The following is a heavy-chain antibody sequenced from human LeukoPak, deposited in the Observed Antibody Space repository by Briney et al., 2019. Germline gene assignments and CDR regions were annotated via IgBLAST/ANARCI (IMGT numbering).Heavy chain of an antibody. V-gene: IGHV4-34*01. D-gene: IGHD3-22*01. CDR3: AVVVTGGNYFDY. J-gene: IGHJ4*02. CDR2: INHSGST. CDR1: GGSFSGYY. Sequence: SETLSLTCAVYGGSFSGYYWSWIRQPPGKGLEWIGEINHSGSTNYNPSLKSRVTISVDTSKNQFSLKLNSVTAADTAVYYCAVVVTGGNYFDYWGQGTLVTVSS.